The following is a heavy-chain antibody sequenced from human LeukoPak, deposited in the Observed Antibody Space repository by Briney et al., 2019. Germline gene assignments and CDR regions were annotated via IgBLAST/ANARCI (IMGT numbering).Heavy chain of an antibody. D-gene: IGHD4-17*01. V-gene: IGHV4-39*01. Sequence: SETLSLTCTVSGGSISSSSYYWGWIRQPPGKGLEWIGNIYYSGSTYYNPSLKSRVTMSVDTSKNHFPLKLSSVTAADTAVYYCARHSATVTHYYYYYMDVWGKGTTVTVSS. CDR2: IYYSGST. J-gene: IGHJ6*03. CDR3: ARHSATVTHYYYYYMDV. CDR1: GGSISSSSYY.